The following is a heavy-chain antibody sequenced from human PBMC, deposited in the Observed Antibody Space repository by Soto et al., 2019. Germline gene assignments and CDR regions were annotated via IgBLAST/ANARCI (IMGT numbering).Heavy chain of an antibody. J-gene: IGHJ4*02. D-gene: IGHD3-22*01. CDR3: AREVDYYDSSGYYASSFDY. Sequence: ASVKVSCKASGYTFTGYYMHWVRQAPGQGLEWMGWINPNSGGTNYAQKFQGWVTMTRDTSISTAYMELSRLRSDDTAVYYCAREVDYYDSSGYYASSFDYWGQGTLVTVSS. CDR2: INPNSGGT. CDR1: GYTFTGYY. V-gene: IGHV1-2*04.